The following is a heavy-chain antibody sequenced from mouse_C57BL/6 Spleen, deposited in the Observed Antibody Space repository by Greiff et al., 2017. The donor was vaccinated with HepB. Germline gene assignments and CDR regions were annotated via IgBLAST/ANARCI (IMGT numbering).Heavy chain of an antibody. D-gene: IGHD4-1*01. J-gene: IGHJ2*01. Sequence: QVQLQQPGAELVKPGASVKLSCKASGYTFTSYWMQWVKQRPGQGLEWIGEIDPSDSYTNYNQKFKGKATFTVDTSSSTAYMQLSSLTSEDSAVYYCARGTGTRYFDYWGQGTTLTVSS. CDR1: GYTFTSYW. CDR2: IDPSDSYT. V-gene: IGHV1-50*01. CDR3: ARGTGTRYFDY.